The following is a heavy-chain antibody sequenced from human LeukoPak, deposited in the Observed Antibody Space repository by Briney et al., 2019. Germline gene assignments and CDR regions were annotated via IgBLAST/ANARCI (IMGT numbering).Heavy chain of an antibody. CDR2: IYHSGST. Sequence: PSETLSLTCTVSGYSISSGYYWGWIRQPPGKGLEWIGSIYHSGSTYYNPSLKSRVTISVDTSKNQFSLKLSSVTAADTAVYYCARLLLGGNYFDYRGQGTLVTVSS. CDR3: ARLLLGGNYFDY. J-gene: IGHJ4*02. V-gene: IGHV4-38-2*02. CDR1: GYSISSGYY. D-gene: IGHD3-16*01.